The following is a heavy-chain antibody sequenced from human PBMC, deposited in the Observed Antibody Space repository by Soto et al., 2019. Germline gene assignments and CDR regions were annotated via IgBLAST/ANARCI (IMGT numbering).Heavy chain of an antibody. V-gene: IGHV4-59*08. CDR2: IYYSGST. Sequence: SETLSLTCTVSGGSISSYYWSWIRQPPGKGLEWIGYIYYSGSTNYNPSLKSRVTISVDTSKNQFSLKLSSVTAADTAVYYCAGTTFGGVIAPFDYWGQGTLVTVSS. J-gene: IGHJ4*02. CDR1: GGSISSYY. D-gene: IGHD3-16*02. CDR3: AGTTFGGVIAPFDY.